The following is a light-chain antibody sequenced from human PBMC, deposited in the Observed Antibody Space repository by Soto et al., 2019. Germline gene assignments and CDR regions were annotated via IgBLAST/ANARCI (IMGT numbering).Light chain of an antibody. CDR1: QDIRND. CDR3: LQHNVYPHT. CDR2: AAT. J-gene: IGKJ4*01. V-gene: IGKV1-17*01. Sequence: DIQMTQAPSSLSASVGDTVTITCRASQDIRNDLGWYQQKPGMAPKRLIYAATNLQRAVPSRFIGSGSGSALTLTIAGLQPEDFATYYCLQHNVYPHTFGRGTKVEIK.